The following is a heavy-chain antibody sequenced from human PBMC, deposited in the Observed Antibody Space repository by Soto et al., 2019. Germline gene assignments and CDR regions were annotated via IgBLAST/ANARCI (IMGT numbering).Heavy chain of an antibody. D-gene: IGHD5-12*01. V-gene: IGHV4-34*01. CDR3: ARGRGYSGYDKYYFDY. J-gene: IGHJ4*02. Sequence: PSETLSLTCAVYGGSFSGYYWSWIRQPPGKGLEWIGEINHSGSTNYNPSLKSRVTISVDTSKNQFSLKLSFVTAADTAVYYCARGRGYSGYDKYYFDYWGQGTLVTVSS. CDR2: INHSGST. CDR1: GGSFSGYY.